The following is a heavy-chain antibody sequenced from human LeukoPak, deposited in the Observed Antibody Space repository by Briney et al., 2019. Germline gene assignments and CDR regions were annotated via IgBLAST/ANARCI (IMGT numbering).Heavy chain of an antibody. V-gene: IGHV3-74*01. Sequence: PGGSLRLSCAASGFTFSSYWMHWARQAPGKGLVWVSRINTDGSSTSYADSVKGRFTISRDNAKNTLYLQMNSLRAEDTAVYYCAREGWYCSSTSCLFDYWGQGTLVTVSS. CDR2: INTDGSST. J-gene: IGHJ4*02. CDR1: GFTFSSYW. CDR3: AREGWYCSSTSCLFDY. D-gene: IGHD2-2*01.